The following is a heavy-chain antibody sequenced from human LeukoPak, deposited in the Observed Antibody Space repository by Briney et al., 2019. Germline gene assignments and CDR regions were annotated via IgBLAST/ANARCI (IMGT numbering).Heavy chain of an antibody. D-gene: IGHD5-18*01. CDR2: IWYDGSNK. CDR3: AREGYSYGSNYYFDY. J-gene: IGHJ4*02. V-gene: IGHV3-33*01. CDR1: GFTFSSYG. Sequence: GRSLRLSCAASGFTFSSYGMHWVRQAPGKGLEWVAVIWYDGSNKYYADSVKGRFTISRDNSKNTLYLPMNRLRAEDTAVYYCAREGYSYGSNYYFDYWGQGTLVTVSS.